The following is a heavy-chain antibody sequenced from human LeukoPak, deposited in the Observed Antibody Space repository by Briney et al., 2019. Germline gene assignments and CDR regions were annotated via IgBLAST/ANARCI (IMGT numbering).Heavy chain of an antibody. D-gene: IGHD3-3*01. CDR3: ARDSKVRFLEWFMDV. CDR1: GGSISSSSYY. V-gene: IGHV4-39*07. J-gene: IGHJ6*03. CDR2: IYYSGST. Sequence: PSETLSLTCTVSGGSISSSSYYWGWIRQPPGKGLEWIGSIYYSGSTNYNPSLKSRVTMSVDTSKNQFSLKLSSVTAADTAVYYCARDSKVRFLEWFMDVWGKGTTVTVSS.